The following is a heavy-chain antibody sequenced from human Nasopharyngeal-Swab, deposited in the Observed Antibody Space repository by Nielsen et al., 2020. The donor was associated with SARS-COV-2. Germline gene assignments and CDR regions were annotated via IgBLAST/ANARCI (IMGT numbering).Heavy chain of an antibody. D-gene: IGHD3-3*01. CDR2: ISWSSGSI. CDR3: ARARAAIYDFWSGYYPRDLNGMDV. V-gene: IGHV3-9*01. CDR1: GFTFDDYA. J-gene: IGHJ6*02. Sequence: SLKISCAASGFTFDDYAMHWVRQAPGKGLEWVSGISWSSGSIGYADSVKGRFTISRDNAKNSLYLQMNSLRAEDTAVYYCARARAAIYDFWSGYYPRDLNGMDVWGQGTTVTVSS.